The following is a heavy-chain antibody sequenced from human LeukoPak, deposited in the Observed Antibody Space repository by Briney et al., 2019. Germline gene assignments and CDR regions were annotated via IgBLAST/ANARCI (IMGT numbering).Heavy chain of an antibody. V-gene: IGHV4-4*07. CDR2: IYTSWSP. Sequence: PSETLSLTCTVSGASISSDYWSWIRQPAGKRLEWIGRIYTSWSPTYNPSLKSRVTMSTDTSKNQFSLKLYSVTAADTAVYYCARDRGTMEKYFDYWGQGTLVTVSS. J-gene: IGHJ4*02. CDR1: GASISSDY. D-gene: IGHD1-1*01. CDR3: ARDRGTMEKYFDY.